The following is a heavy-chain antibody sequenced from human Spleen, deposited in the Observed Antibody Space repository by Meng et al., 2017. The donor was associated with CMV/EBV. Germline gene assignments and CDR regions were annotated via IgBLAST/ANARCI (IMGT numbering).Heavy chain of an antibody. J-gene: IGHJ6*02. D-gene: IGHD3-3*01. CDR2: IKHDGSAK. V-gene: IGHV3-7*01. Sequence: GESLKISCAASGSRFDDYGMSWVRQVPGKGLEWVANIKHDGSAKYYGASVKGRFIISRDNAKNSLYLQMHSLRAEDTAVYYCARWFWSGYYGMDVWGQGTTVTVSS. CDR1: GSRFDDYG. CDR3: ARWFWSGYYGMDV.